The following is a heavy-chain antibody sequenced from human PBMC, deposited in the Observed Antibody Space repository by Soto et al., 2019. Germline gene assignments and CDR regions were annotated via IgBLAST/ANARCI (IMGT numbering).Heavy chain of an antibody. Sequence: SETLSLTCTVSGGSINNNKYYWDWIRQPPGKGLEWIGSIHHSGTTYYNPSLKSRVTISVDTSKNQFSLKLSSVTAADTAVYYCATKAGYFDYWGQGALVTVSS. D-gene: IGHD6-25*01. CDR1: GGSINNNKYY. CDR3: ATKAGYFDY. J-gene: IGHJ4*02. V-gene: IGHV4-39*01. CDR2: IHHSGTT.